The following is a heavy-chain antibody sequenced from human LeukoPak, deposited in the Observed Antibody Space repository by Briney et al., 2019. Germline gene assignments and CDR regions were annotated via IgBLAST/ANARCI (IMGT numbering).Heavy chain of an antibody. CDR3: ARGTMVRLFDY. CDR1: GFTVRSNY. J-gene: IGHJ4*02. V-gene: IGHV3-53*01. CDR2: IYSGGST. D-gene: IGHD4/OR15-4a*01. Sequence: PGGSLRLSCAASGFTVRSNYMRWVRPAPEQGLQWVSVIYSGGSTYYAESVKGRFTISRDNSKNTLYLQMNTLRAEDTAVYYCARGTMVRLFDYWGQGTLVTVSS.